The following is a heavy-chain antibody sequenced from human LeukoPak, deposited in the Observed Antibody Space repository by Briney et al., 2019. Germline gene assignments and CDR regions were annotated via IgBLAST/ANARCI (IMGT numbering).Heavy chain of an antibody. V-gene: IGHV4-34*01. CDR1: GGSFSGYY. CDR3: ARGDSTYYDFWSGRYYYYYGMDV. CDR2: INHSGST. Sequence: SETLSLTCAVYGGSFSGYYWSWIRQPPGKGLEWIGEINHSGSTNYNPSLKSRVTISVDTSKNQFSLKLSSVTAADTAVYYCARGDSTYYDFWSGRYYYYYGMDVWGQGTTVTVSS. J-gene: IGHJ6*02. D-gene: IGHD3-3*01.